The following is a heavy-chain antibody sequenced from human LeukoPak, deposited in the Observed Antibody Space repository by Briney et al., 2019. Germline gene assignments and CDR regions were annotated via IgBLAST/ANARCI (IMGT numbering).Heavy chain of an antibody. CDR1: GFSFSTYS. CDR3: ATDSPETAAFDY. Sequence: GGSLRLSCAASGFSFSTYSMNWVRQAPGKGLEWVSYIVGSSSTKYYADSVKGRFTISRDNAKNSLYLQMDSLRAEDTAVYYCATDSPETAAFDYWGQGTLVTVSP. V-gene: IGHV3-48*04. J-gene: IGHJ4*02. CDR2: IVGSSSTK. D-gene: IGHD1-1*01.